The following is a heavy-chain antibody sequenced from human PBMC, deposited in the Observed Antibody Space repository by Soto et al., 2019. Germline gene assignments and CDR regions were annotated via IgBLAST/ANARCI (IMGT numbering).Heavy chain of an antibody. D-gene: IGHD2-2*01. V-gene: IGHV3-21*01. CDR1: GFTFSSYS. CDR2: ISSSSSYI. Sequence: GGSLRLSCAASGFTFSSYSMNWVRQAPGKGLEWVSSISSSSSYIYYADSVKGRFTISRDNAKNSLYLQMNSLRAEDTAVYYCARVRGYCISTSCYEGYYYYGMDVWGQGTTVTVSS. J-gene: IGHJ6*02. CDR3: ARVRGYCISTSCYEGYYYYGMDV.